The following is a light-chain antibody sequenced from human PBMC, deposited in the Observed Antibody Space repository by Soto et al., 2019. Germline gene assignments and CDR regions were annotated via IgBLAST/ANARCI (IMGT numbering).Light chain of an antibody. CDR1: SGHSTYA. J-gene: IGLJ3*02. CDR3: QTWGTGTDWV. V-gene: IGLV4-69*01. Sequence: QSVLTQSPSASASLGPSVKLTCTLSSGHSTYAIAWHQQQPEKGPRYLMKLDSDGSHSKGDGIPDRFSGSSSAAERYPTTSSLQSEDEADYYCQTWGTGTDWVFGGGTKLTVL. CDR2: LDSDGSH.